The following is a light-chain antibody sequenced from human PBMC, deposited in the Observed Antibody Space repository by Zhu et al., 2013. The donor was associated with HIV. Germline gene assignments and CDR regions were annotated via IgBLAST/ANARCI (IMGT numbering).Light chain of an antibody. CDR3: VLYMGSGISV. CDR2: STN. CDR1: SGAVSTGHY. Sequence: QTVVTQEPSFSVSPGGTLTLTCGLSSGAVSTGHYPSWYQQTPGQPPRTLIYSTNSRSSGVPDRFSGSILGNKAALTITGAQADDESDYYCVLYMGSGISVFGGGTKLTVL. V-gene: IGLV8-61*01. J-gene: IGLJ2*01.